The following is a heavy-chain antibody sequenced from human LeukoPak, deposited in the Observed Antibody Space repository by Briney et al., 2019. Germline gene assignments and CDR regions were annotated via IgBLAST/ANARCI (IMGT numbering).Heavy chain of an antibody. CDR2: INPNSGGT. J-gene: IGHJ5*02. CDR1: GYTFTGYY. V-gene: IGHV1-2*02. CDR3: ARARITMVRGAPSAVSNWFDP. Sequence: ASVKVSCKASGYTFTGYYMHWVRQAPGQGLKWMGWINPNSGGTNYAQKFQGRVTMTRDTSISTAYMELSRLRSDDTAVYYCARARITMVRGAPSAVSNWFDPWGQGTLVTVSS. D-gene: IGHD3-10*01.